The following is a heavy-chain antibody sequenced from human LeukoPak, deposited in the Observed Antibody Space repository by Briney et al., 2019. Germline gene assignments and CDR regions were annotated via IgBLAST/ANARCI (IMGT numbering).Heavy chain of an antibody. J-gene: IGHJ4*02. V-gene: IGHV4-34*01. CDR3: ARGPVMVAATPYYFDY. D-gene: IGHD2-15*01. CDR1: GGSFSGYY. Sequence: PSETPSLTCAVYGGSFSGYYWSWIRQPPGKGLEWIGEINHSGSTNYNPSLKSRVTISVDTSKNQFSLKLSSVTAADTAVYYCARGPVMVAATPYYFDYWGQGTLVTVSS. CDR2: INHSGST.